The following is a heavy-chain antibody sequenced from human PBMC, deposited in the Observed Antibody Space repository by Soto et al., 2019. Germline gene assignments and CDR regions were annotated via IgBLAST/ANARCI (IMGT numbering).Heavy chain of an antibody. J-gene: IGHJ4*02. CDR3: ASQNYGDSDY. CDR2: ISYSGNT. CDR1: GGSISSSY. Sequence: SETLSLTCTVSGGSISSSYWTWIRQPPGKRLEWIAYISYSGNTNYNPSLKSRLTISGDRSKNQFSLKLTSVTAADTAVYCCASQNYGDSDYWGQGTLVTVSS. V-gene: IGHV4-59*01. D-gene: IGHD4-17*01.